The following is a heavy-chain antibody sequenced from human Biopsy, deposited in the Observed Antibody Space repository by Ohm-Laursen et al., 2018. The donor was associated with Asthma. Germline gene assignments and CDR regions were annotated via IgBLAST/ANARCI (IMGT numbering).Heavy chain of an antibody. D-gene: IGHD1-1*01. Sequence: SLRLSCAASGFSFSNFAIHWVRQAPGKGLEWVGVISKDASTQDYADSVKGRFTMARDNSKNTLDLQMTSLREEDTAVYYCVRDGTDDAFDIWGQGTVVSVSS. CDR1: GFSFSNFA. CDR3: VRDGTDDAFDI. V-gene: IGHV3-30*01. J-gene: IGHJ3*02. CDR2: ISKDASTQ.